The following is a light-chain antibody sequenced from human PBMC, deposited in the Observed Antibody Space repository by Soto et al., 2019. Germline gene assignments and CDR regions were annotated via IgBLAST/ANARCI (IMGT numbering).Light chain of an antibody. Sequence: ITQSPATLSVSPGERATLSCRASESVSRNLAWYQQKPGQAPRLLIYDASTRATGIPDRFSGGGSGTEFTLTISSLEPEDSAVYYCQQRHMWPITFGQGTRLEF. CDR1: ESVSRN. V-gene: IGKV3-15*01. CDR2: DAS. CDR3: QQRHMWPIT. J-gene: IGKJ5*01.